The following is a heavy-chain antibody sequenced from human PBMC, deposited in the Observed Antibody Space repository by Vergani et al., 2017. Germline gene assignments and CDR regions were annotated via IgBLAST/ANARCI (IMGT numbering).Heavy chain of an antibody. CDR3: AKDVGGAPGD. CDR1: GFTFSSYA. Sequence: EVQLLESGGGLVQPGGSLRLSCAASGFTFSSYAMSWVRQAPGKGLEWVSAISGDGGSTYYADSVKGRFTISRDNSKNSLYLQMNSLRTEDTALYYCAKDVGGAPGDWGQGTLVTVSS. V-gene: IGHV3-43*02. CDR2: ISGDGGST. D-gene: IGHD3-10*01. J-gene: IGHJ4*02.